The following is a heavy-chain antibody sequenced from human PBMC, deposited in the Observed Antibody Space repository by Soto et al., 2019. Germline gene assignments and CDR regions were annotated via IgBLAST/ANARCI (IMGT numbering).Heavy chain of an antibody. Sequence: GESLKISCAASGFTVSSNYMSWVRQAPGKGLEWVSVIYSGGSTYYADSVKGRFTISRHNSKNTLYLQMNSLRAEDTAVYYCARFGPSSYFDYWGQGTLVTVSS. CDR2: IYSGGST. CDR3: ARFGPSSYFDY. CDR1: GFTVSSNY. D-gene: IGHD3-16*01. V-gene: IGHV3-53*04. J-gene: IGHJ4*02.